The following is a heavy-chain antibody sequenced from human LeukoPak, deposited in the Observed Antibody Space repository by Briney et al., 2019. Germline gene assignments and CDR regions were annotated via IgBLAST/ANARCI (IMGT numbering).Heavy chain of an antibody. J-gene: IGHJ5*02. V-gene: IGHV4-39*01. CDR3: ARLRVRIAVAGNNWFDP. CDR1: GGSISSSSYY. Sequence: KPSETLSLTCTVSGGSISSSSYYWGWIRQPPGKGLEWIGSIYYSGSTYYNPSLKSRVTISVDTSKNQFSLKLSSVTAADTAVYYCARLRVRIAVAGNNWFDPWGQGTLVTVSS. CDR2: IYYSGST. D-gene: IGHD6-19*01.